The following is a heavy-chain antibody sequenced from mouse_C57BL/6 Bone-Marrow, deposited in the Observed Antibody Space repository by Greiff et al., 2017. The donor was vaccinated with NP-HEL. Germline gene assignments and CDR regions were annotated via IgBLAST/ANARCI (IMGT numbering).Heavy chain of an antibody. CDR3: ARGGLRRYFDY. Sequence: QVHVKQPGAELVKPGASVKMSCKASGYTFTSYWITWVKQRPGQGLEWIGDIYPGSGSTNYNEKFKSKATLTVDTSSSTAYMQLSSLTSEDSAVYYCARGGLRRYFDYWGQGTTLTVSS. CDR1: GYTFTSYW. CDR2: IYPGSGST. V-gene: IGHV1-55*01. J-gene: IGHJ2*01. D-gene: IGHD1-1*01.